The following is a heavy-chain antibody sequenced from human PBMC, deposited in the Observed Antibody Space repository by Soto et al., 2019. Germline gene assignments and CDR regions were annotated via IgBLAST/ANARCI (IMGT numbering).Heavy chain of an antibody. J-gene: IGHJ4*02. V-gene: IGHV4-31*03. CDR3: ARDGPVDIVANS. Sequence: PSETLSLTCTVSGGSISSGGYYWNWIRQNPGKGLEWIGSIHYNGITYYNPSLKSRLTMSIDTSKDHFSLKLSSVTAADTAVYYCARDGPVDIVANSWGQGTLVTVSS. CDR2: IHYNGIT. D-gene: IGHD5-12*01. CDR1: GGSISSGGYY.